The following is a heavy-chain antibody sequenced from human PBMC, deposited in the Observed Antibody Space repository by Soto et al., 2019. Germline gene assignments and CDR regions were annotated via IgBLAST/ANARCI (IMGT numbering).Heavy chain of an antibody. V-gene: IGHV3-23*01. CDR3: AKGWSATGFQH. CDR2: ITESGGTT. J-gene: IGHJ1*01. D-gene: IGHD2-15*01. Sequence: EVQLLESGGGLVQPGGSLRLSCAASGFTFSSYAMSWVRQAPGKGLEWLSAITESGGTTYHANSVKGRFTISRDNSKNTLYLQMNSLRAEDTALYFCAKGWSATGFQHWGQGTLVTVSS. CDR1: GFTFSSYA.